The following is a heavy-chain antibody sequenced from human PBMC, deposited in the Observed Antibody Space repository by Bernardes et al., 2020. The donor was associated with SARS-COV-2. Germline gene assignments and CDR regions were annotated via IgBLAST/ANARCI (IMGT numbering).Heavy chain of an antibody. CDR2: IGTAGDT. J-gene: IGHJ2*01. D-gene: IGHD2-2*01. V-gene: IGHV3-13*01. CDR1: GFTFSNHD. CDR3: ARGGHCNSTTCPRSSPYGWSFDL. Sequence: GGSLRLSCAASGFTFSNHDMHWVRQGAGKGLEWVSAIGTAGDTFSSGSVKGRFTISRENAKNYLFLQMNSLRGGDTALYYCARGGHCNSTTCPRSSPYGWSFDLWGSGTLVTVSS.